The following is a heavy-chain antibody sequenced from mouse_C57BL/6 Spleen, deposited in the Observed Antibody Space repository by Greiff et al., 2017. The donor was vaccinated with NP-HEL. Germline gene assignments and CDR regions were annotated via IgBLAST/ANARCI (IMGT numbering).Heavy chain of an antibody. J-gene: IGHJ2*01. CDR1: GYTFTSYG. Sequence: QVHVKQSGAELARPGASVKLSCKASGYTFTSYGISWVKQRTGQGLEWIGEIYPRSGNTYYNEKFKGKATLTADKSSSTAYMELRSLTSEDSAVYFCADRDFDYWGQGTTLTVSS. CDR3: ADRDFDY. V-gene: IGHV1-81*01. CDR2: IYPRSGNT.